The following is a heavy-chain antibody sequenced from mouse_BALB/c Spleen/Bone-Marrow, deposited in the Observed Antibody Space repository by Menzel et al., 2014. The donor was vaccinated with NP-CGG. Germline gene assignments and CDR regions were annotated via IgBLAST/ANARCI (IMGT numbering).Heavy chain of an antibody. D-gene: IGHD2-4*01. Sequence: SGAELVKPGASVKLSCTASGFNIKDTYMHWVKQRPEQGLEWIGRIDPADGNTKYDPKFQGKATITADTSSNTAYLQLSSLTSEDTAVYYCARFPYDYGGGDCWGQGTTRTVSS. CDR3: ARFPYDYGGGDC. CDR1: GFNIKDTY. CDR2: IDPADGNT. V-gene: IGHV14-3*02. J-gene: IGHJ2*01.